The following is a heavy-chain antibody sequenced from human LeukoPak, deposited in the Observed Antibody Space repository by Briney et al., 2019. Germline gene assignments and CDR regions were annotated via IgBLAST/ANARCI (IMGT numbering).Heavy chain of an antibody. CDR2: ISYDGSNK. V-gene: IGHV3-30*18. D-gene: IGHD6-19*01. J-gene: IGHJ2*01. Sequence: PGGSLRLSCAASGFTFSSYGMHWVGQAPGKGLEWVAVISYDGSNKYYADSVKGRFTISRDNSKNTLYLQMNSLRAEDTAVYYCAKSEEQWLAYWYFDLWGRGTLVTVSS. CDR1: GFTFSSYG. CDR3: AKSEEQWLAYWYFDL.